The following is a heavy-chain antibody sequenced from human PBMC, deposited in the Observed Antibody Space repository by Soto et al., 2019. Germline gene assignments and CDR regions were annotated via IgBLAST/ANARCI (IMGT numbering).Heavy chain of an antibody. V-gene: IGHV4-30-2*01. CDR1: GGSISSGGYS. Sequence: SETLSLTCAVSGGSISSGGYSWSWIRQPPGKGLEWIGYIYHSGSTYYNPSLKSRVTISVDRSKNQFSLKLSSVTAADTAVYYCARGSTTEKVDSWGQGILVTVSS. CDR3: ARGSTTEKVDS. J-gene: IGHJ4*02. CDR2: IYHSGST.